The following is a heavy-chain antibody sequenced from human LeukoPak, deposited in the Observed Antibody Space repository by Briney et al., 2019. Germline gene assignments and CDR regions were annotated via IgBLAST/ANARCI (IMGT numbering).Heavy chain of an antibody. CDR3: ARLLDNDISGDPDTFDV. Sequence: SETLSLTCTVSGGSLSGHYWSWIRQPPGKRLEWIGYVCYTGGTKYNPSLESRVTISIETSKRQFYLKLTSVTSADTAVYSCARLLDNDISGDPDTFDVWGQGTTVIVSS. J-gene: IGHJ3*01. V-gene: IGHV4-59*11. CDR1: GGSLSGHY. CDR2: VCYTGGT. D-gene: IGHD3-22*01.